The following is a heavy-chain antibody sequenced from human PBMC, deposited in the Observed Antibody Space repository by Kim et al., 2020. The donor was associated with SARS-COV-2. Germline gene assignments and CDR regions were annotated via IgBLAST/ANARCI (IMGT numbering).Heavy chain of an antibody. V-gene: IGHV3-23*01. D-gene: IGHD2-15*01. CDR3: AKRRGGAITYWSFDL. Sequence: ADSVKDRFTISQVNSKNTMYLQMNSLRAEDTAVYYCAKRRGGAITYWSFDLWGRGTLVTVSS. J-gene: IGHJ2*01.